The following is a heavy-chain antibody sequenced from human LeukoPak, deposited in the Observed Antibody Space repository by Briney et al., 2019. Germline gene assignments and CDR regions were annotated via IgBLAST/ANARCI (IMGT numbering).Heavy chain of an antibody. D-gene: IGHD3-3*01. CDR2: IYYSGST. CDR1: GGSISSGGYY. Sequence: PSETLSLTCTVSGGSISSGGYYWSWIRQHPGQGLEWIGYIYYSGSTYYNPSLKSRVTISVDTSKNQFSLKLSSVTAADTAVYYCARARGRFLEFPFDYWGQGTLVTVSS. CDR3: ARARGRFLEFPFDY. V-gene: IGHV4-31*03. J-gene: IGHJ4*02.